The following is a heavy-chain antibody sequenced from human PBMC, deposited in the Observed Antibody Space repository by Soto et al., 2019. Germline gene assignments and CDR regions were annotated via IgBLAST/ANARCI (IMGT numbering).Heavy chain of an antibody. Sequence: QVQLQQWGAGLLKPSETLSLTCAVYGGSFSGYYWSWIRQPPGKGLEWIGEINHSGSTNYNPSLKSRVTISVHTSKNQFSLKLSSVTAADTAVYYCARKGTRMVVAAPLDYWGQGTLVTVSS. CDR1: GGSFSGYY. J-gene: IGHJ4*02. CDR3: ARKGTRMVVAAPLDY. CDR2: INHSGST. D-gene: IGHD2-15*01. V-gene: IGHV4-34*01.